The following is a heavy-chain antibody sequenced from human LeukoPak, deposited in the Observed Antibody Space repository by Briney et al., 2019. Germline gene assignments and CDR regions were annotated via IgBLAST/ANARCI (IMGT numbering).Heavy chain of an antibody. D-gene: IGHD2-2*01. J-gene: IGHJ6*02. V-gene: IGHV3-74*01. Sequence: GGSLRLSCAASGFTFSSYWMHWVRQAPGKGLVWVSRINSDGSSTSYADSVKGRFTVSRDNAKNTLYLQMNSLRAEDTAVYYCAKGDESVVVPAAIRHYYYYGMDVWGQGTTVTVSS. CDR2: INSDGSST. CDR3: AKGDESVVVPAAIRHYYYYGMDV. CDR1: GFTFSSYW.